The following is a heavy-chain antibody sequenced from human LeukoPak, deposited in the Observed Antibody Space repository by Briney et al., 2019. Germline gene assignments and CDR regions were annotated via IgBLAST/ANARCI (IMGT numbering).Heavy chain of an antibody. D-gene: IGHD5-18*01. CDR3: ARGVWIQLWFTHYYYMDV. CDR1: GYTFTSYD. J-gene: IGHJ6*03. Sequence: ASVKVSCKASGYTFTSYDINWVRQATGQGLEWMGWMNPNSGNTGYAQMFQGRVTITRNTSISTAYMELSSLRSEDTAVYYCARGVWIQLWFTHYYYMDVWGKGTTVTVSS. V-gene: IGHV1-8*03. CDR2: MNPNSGNT.